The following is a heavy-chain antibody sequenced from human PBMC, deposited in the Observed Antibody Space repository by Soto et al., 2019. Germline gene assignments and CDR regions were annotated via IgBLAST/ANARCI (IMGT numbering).Heavy chain of an antibody. CDR2: IYQSGFT. Sequence: PSETLSLTCTVSGGSLTSGFSWSWVRQPPGQGLEWIVYIYQSGFTAYNPSLRSRVTISIDTSKRQFSLSLSSVTAEDTAVYYCARGEISDFDYWGQGTLVTVSS. V-gene: IGHV4-30-2*01. D-gene: IGHD3-16*01. CDR3: ARGEISDFDY. CDR1: GGSLTSGFS. J-gene: IGHJ4*02.